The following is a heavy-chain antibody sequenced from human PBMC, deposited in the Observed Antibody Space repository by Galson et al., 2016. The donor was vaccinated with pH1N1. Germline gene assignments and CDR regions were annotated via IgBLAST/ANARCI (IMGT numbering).Heavy chain of an antibody. Sequence: PALVKPTQTLTLTCTFSGFSLSTSGVGVGWIRQPPGKALEWLALLYWNADKRYSPSLKNRLTITKDTSKNQVVLTMTNMDPVDTATYYCAHSLYGDYVGWFDPWGQGTLVAVSS. D-gene: IGHD4-17*01. V-gene: IGHV2-5*01. CDR2: LYWNADK. J-gene: IGHJ5*02. CDR1: GFSLSTSGVG. CDR3: AHSLYGDYVGWFDP.